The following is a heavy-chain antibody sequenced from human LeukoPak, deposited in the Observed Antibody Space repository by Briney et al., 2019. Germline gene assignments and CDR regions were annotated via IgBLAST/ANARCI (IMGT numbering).Heavy chain of an antibody. Sequence: GGSLSLSCPPSRFTLSIYSMSWVRQAPGKVREWVSAISGRGGHTYYAHSVKGRLTISRHTSKHTLYLQMNSHRADDTAVYYCAKGVVATGSKFDYWGQGTLVTVSS. CDR3: AKGVVATGSKFDY. V-gene: IGHV3-23*01. CDR2: ISGRGGHT. CDR1: RFTLSIYS. J-gene: IGHJ4*02. D-gene: IGHD5-12*01.